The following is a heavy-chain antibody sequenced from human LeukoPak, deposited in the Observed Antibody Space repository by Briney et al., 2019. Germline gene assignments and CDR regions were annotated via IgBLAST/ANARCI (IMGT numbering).Heavy chain of an antibody. CDR2: IYCSGTT. D-gene: IGHD6-13*01. J-gene: IGHJ4*02. Sequence: TSETLSLTCTVSGGSISSYYWSWIRQPPGKGLEWIGYIYCSGTTNYNPSLKSQVTISVDTSKDQFSLKLSSVTAADTAVYYCARGVYIAAAQYGYWGQGTLVTVSS. V-gene: IGHV4-59*01. CDR1: GGSISSYY. CDR3: ARGVYIAAAQYGY.